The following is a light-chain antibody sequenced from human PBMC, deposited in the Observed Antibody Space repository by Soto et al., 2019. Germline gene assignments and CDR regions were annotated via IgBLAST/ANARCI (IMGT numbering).Light chain of an antibody. CDR1: SSDIGNYDF. CDR2: EVS. CDR3: SSFTDSNTLV. V-gene: IGLV2-14*01. J-gene: IGLJ1*01. Sequence: QSALTQPASVSGSPGQSITISCTGTSSDIGNYDFVSWYQQVPGTAPKAMIYEVSSRPSGVSYRFSGSKSGNTASLTISGLQAEDEADYYCSSFTDSNTLVFGTGTKLTVL.